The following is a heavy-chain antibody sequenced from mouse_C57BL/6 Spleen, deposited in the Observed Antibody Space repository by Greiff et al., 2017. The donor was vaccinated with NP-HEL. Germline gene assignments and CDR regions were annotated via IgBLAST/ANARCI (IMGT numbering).Heavy chain of an antibody. CDR2: ISYDGSN. D-gene: IGHD3-2*02. Sequence: VQLQQSGPGLVKPSQSLSLTCSVTGYSITSGYYWNWIRQFPGNKLEWMGYISYDGSNNYNPSLKNRISITRDTSKNQFFLKLNSVTTEDTATYYCAREGAAQAFFGYWGQGTLVTVSA. CDR1: GYSITSGYY. V-gene: IGHV3-6*01. J-gene: IGHJ3*01. CDR3: AREGAAQAFFGY.